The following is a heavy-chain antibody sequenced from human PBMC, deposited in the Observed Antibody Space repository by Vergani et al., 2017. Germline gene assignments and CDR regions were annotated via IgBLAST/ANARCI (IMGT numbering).Heavy chain of an antibody. Sequence: QVPLVQSGAEVKKPGASVKVSCKASGYTFTSYGISWVRQAPGQALEWMGWISAYNGNTNYAQKLQGRVTMTTDTSTSTAYMELRSLRSDDTAVYYCARDSDIVATMYYFDYWGQGTLVTVSS. CDR1: GYTFTSYG. V-gene: IGHV1-18*01. CDR3: ARDSDIVATMYYFDY. J-gene: IGHJ4*02. D-gene: IGHD5-12*01. CDR2: ISAYNGNT.